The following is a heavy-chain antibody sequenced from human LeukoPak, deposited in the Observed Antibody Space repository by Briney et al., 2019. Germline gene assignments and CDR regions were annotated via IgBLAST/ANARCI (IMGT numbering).Heavy chain of an antibody. D-gene: IGHD3-22*01. CDR3: ARWVADSSGYYHTFNY. J-gene: IGHJ4*02. Sequence: GGSLRLSCAASAFTFSSYTMNWVRQAPGQGLEWVSSISSSSSYIYYADSVKGRFTISRDNAKNSLYLQMNSLRAEDTAVYYCARWVADSSGYYHTFNYWGQGTVVTVSS. CDR2: ISSSSSYI. V-gene: IGHV3-21*01. CDR1: AFTFSSYT.